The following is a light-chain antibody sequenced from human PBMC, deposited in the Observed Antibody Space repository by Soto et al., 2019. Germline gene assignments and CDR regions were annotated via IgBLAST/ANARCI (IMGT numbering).Light chain of an antibody. CDR1: SSDVGGYNF. J-gene: IGLJ3*02. CDR3: SSYTSSSTLGV. CDR2: EVS. Sequence: SALTQPASVSGSPGQSITISCTGTSSDVGGYNFVSWYQQHPGKAPKLMIYEVSNRPSGVSNRFSGSKSGKTASLTISGLQAEDEADYYCSSYTSSSTLGVFGGGTKLTVL. V-gene: IGLV2-14*01.